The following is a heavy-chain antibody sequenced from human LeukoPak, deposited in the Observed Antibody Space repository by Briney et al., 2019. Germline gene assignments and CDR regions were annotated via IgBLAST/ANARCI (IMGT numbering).Heavy chain of an antibody. Sequence: ASVKVSCKASAYTFTSYDINWVRQAPGQGLEWMGWINPNSGGTNYAQKFQGRVTMTRDTSISTAYMELSRLRSDDTAVYYCASQRRSGSRHKAFDIWGQGTMVTVSS. CDR3: ASQRRSGSRHKAFDI. CDR2: INPNSGGT. V-gene: IGHV1-2*02. CDR1: AYTFTSYD. J-gene: IGHJ3*02. D-gene: IGHD6-19*01.